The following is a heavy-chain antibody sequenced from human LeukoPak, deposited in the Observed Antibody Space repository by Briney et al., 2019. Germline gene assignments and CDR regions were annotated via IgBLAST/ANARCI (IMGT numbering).Heavy chain of an antibody. CDR1: GGSISSYY. J-gene: IGHJ4*02. CDR2: IYYSGST. V-gene: IGHV4-59*12. Sequence: SETLSLTCTVSGGSISSYYWSWIRQPPGKGLEWIGYIYYSGSTKYNPSLKSRVTISVDASKTQFSLKLNSVTPEDTAVYYCARRIAAAGYYFDYWGQGTLVTVSS. CDR3: ARRIAAAGYYFDY. D-gene: IGHD6-13*01.